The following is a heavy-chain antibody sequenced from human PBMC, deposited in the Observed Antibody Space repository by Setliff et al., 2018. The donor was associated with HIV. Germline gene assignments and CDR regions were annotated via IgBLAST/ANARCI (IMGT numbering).Heavy chain of an antibody. J-gene: IGHJ5*02. V-gene: IGHV4-61*02. CDR3: ARFKYYYDSSGYFYNWFDP. CDR2: IYTSGST. D-gene: IGHD3-22*01. CDR1: GGSISSGGYF. Sequence: PSETLSLTCTVSGGSISSGGYFWSWIRQPAGKGLEWIGRIYTSGSTNYNPSLKSRVTMSVDTSKNQFSLKLSSVTAADTAVYYCARFKYYYDSSGYFYNWFDPWGQGTLVTVSS.